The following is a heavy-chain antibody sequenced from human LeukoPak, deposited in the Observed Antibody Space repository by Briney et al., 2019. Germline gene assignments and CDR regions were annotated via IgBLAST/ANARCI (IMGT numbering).Heavy chain of an antibody. CDR2: IRYDGTNK. D-gene: IGHD3-16*01. V-gene: IGHV3-30*02. CDR1: GFTFSSYG. CDR3: VGGMITSGGLIFKPFDF. Sequence: GSLRLSCAASGFTFSSYGMHWVRQAPGKGLEWVAFIRYDGTNKYNADSVKGRFTISRDNSKNALYLQLNSLRTEDTAVYYCVGGMITSGGLIFKPFDFWGQGTLVTVSS. J-gene: IGHJ4*02.